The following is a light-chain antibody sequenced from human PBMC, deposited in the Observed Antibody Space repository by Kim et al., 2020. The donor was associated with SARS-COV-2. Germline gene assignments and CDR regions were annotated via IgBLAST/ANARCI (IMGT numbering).Light chain of an antibody. J-gene: IGLJ2*01. CDR2: KDS. Sequence: PGQTARTTCSGGALTKQYAYWYQKKPSQAPVLVIYKDSERPSGIPERFSGSSSGTTVTLTISGVQAEDEADYYCQSADSSGTYVVFGGGTQLTVL. CDR3: QSADSSGTYVV. CDR1: ALTKQY. V-gene: IGLV3-25*03.